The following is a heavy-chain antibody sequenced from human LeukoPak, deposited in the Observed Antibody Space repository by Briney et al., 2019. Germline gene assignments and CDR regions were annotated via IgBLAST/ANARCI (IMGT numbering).Heavy chain of an antibody. Sequence: PSETLSLTCTVSGGSISSSSYYWGWIRQPPGKGLEWIGSIYYSGSTYYSPSLKSRVTISVDTSKNQFSLKLSSVTAADTAVYYCWTYYDFWSGYYTGHDYWGQGALVTVSS. CDR2: IYYSGST. CDR1: GGSISSSSYY. J-gene: IGHJ4*02. D-gene: IGHD3-3*01. CDR3: WTYYDFWSGYYTGHDY. V-gene: IGHV4-39*01.